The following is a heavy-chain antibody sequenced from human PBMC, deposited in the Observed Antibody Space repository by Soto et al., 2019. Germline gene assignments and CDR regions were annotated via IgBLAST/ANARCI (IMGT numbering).Heavy chain of an antibody. J-gene: IGHJ5*02. V-gene: IGHV4-34*01. CDR2: INDSGTI. CDR3: ATSNWFDP. CDR1: GGSFSGFY. Sequence: SETLSLTCAVYGGSFSGFYWTWIRQTPGKGLEWIGEINDSGTINYNPSLKNRVTISIDTSKNQFSLKLSSVTAADTAVYYCATSNWFDPWGQGTLVTVSS.